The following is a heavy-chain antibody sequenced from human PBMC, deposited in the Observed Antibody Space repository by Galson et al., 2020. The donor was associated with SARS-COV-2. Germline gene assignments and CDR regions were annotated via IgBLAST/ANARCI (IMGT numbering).Heavy chain of an antibody. Sequence: SQTLSLTCTVSGASISSYYWSWIRQTPGKRLEWIGYIYDSGSTDYNTSLRSRVTISIDTSKNQFSLSLRSVNAADTAVYFCARRGGECTKRLCPAYYYHGMDVWGQGTTVTVSS. CDR3: ARRGGECTKRLCPAYYYHGMDV. CDR1: GASISSYY. J-gene: IGHJ6*02. D-gene: IGHD2-8*01. V-gene: IGHV4-59*08. CDR2: IYDSGST.